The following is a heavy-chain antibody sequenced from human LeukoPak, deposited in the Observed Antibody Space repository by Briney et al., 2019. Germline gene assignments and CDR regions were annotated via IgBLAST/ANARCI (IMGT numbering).Heavy chain of an antibody. V-gene: IGHV4-34*01. Sequence: SETLSPTCAVYGGSFSGYYWSWIRQPPGKGLEWIGEINHSGSTNYNPSLKSRVTISVDTSKNQFSLKLSSVTAADTAVYYCARGRRPVAGTFRPFDYWGQGTLVTVSS. J-gene: IGHJ4*02. CDR2: INHSGST. D-gene: IGHD6-19*01. CDR1: GGSFSGYY. CDR3: ARGRRPVAGTFRPFDY.